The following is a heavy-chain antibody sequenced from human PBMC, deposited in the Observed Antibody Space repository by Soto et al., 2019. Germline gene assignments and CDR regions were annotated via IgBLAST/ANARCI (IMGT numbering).Heavy chain of an antibody. V-gene: IGHV5-51*01. D-gene: IGHD3-10*01. Sequence: GESLKISCNASGYTFTSSWIAWVRQMPGQGLEWMGIIYPGDSDTRYSPSFQGHVSISADKSTSTAYLQWTILEASDSGIYYCTRQNGSGSYYTFDFWGQGTRVTVYS. CDR3: TRQNGSGSYYTFDF. CDR2: IYPGDSDT. CDR1: GYTFTSSW. J-gene: IGHJ4*02.